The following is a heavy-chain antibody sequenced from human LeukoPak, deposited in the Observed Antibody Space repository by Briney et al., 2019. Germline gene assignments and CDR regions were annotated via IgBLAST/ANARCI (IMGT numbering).Heavy chain of an antibody. D-gene: IGHD6-13*01. CDR3: ARDSIAAPHCYDY. CDR2: INPNSGGT. J-gene: IGHJ4*02. V-gene: IGHV1-2*02. CDR1: GYTFTDYY. Sequence: GASVKVSYKASGYTFTDYYIHWVRQAPGQGLEWMGWINPNSGGTEYVQKFQGRVTMTSDSSVSAVYVELSSLRSDDTAVYYCARDSIAAPHCYDYWGQGTLVTVSS.